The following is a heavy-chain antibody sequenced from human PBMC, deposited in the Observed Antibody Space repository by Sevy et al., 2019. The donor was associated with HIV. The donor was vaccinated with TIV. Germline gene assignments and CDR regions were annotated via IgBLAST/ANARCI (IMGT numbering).Heavy chain of an antibody. Sequence: SETLSLTCAVYGGSFSGYYWSWIRQPPGKGLEWIGEINHSGSTNYNPSLKSRVTISVDTSKNQFSLKLSSVTAADTAVYYCARHCGSTSCSHAFDIWGQGTMVSVSS. CDR2: INHSGST. J-gene: IGHJ3*02. D-gene: IGHD2-2*01. V-gene: IGHV4-34*01. CDR1: GGSFSGYY. CDR3: ARHCGSTSCSHAFDI.